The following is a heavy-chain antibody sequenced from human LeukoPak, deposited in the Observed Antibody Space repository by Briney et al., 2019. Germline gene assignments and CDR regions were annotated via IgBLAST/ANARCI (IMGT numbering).Heavy chain of an antibody. CDR3: ARARTAVFPASYFDY. V-gene: IGHV3-53*01. J-gene: IGHJ4*02. D-gene: IGHD6-13*01. CDR1: GFTVSSNY. CDR2: IYSGGST. Sequence: PGGSLRLSCAASGFTVSSNYMSWVRQAPGKGLEWVSVIYSGGSTYYADSVKGRFTISRDNSKNTLYLQMNSLRAEDTAVYYCARARTAVFPASYFDYWDQGTLVTVSS.